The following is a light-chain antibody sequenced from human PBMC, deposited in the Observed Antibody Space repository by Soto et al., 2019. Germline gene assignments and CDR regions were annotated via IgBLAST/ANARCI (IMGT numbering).Light chain of an antibody. CDR2: SNN. J-gene: IGLJ2*01. Sequence: QLVLTQPTSASGTPGQRVTISCSGSSSNIGSNTVNWYQQIPGTAPKLLSYSNNQRPSEVPDRFSGSKSGTSASLAISGLQSEDEAAYYCAAWDDSLNGRVFGGGTKLTVL. V-gene: IGLV1-44*01. CDR3: AAWDDSLNGRV. CDR1: SSNIGSNT.